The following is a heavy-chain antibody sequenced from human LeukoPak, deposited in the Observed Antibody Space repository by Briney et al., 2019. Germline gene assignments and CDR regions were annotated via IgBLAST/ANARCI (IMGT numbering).Heavy chain of an antibody. Sequence: SETLSLTCTVSGGSISAYYWSWIRQPPGKGLEWIGYINYSGNTNYNPSLKSRVTISVDTSKNQFSLKLSSVTAADTAVYYCARARAHLKYYYDSSGYYYFDYWGQGTLVTVSS. J-gene: IGHJ4*02. CDR2: INYSGNT. D-gene: IGHD3-22*01. CDR3: ARARAHLKYYYDSSGYYYFDY. CDR1: GGSISAYY. V-gene: IGHV4-59*12.